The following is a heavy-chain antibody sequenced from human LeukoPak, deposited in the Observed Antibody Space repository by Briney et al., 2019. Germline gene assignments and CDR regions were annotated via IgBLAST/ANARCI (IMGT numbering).Heavy chain of an antibody. Sequence: SETLSLTCAVYGGSFSGYYWSWIRQPPGKGLEWIGEINQSGSTNCNPSLKSRVTISVDTSKNQFPLNLRSVTAADTAVYFCAVVEGQPNYYYYMDVWGKGTTVTVSS. CDR3: AVVEGQPNYYYYMDV. J-gene: IGHJ6*03. CDR2: INQSGST. CDR1: GGSFSGYY. D-gene: IGHD6-13*01. V-gene: IGHV4-34*01.